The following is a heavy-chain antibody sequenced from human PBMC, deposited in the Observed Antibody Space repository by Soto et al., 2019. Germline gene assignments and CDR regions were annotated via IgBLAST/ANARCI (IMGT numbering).Heavy chain of an antibody. Sequence: EVQLLESGGGLAQPGGSLRLSCAGSGFSLSSYAMSWVRQAPGKGLEWVSGISGSGASRDYADSVKGRFTIARDNLENTLFLQMNSLRGEDTAVYYCARGPCSGGGCYSRHFDDWGQGTLVTVSS. CDR2: ISGSGASR. J-gene: IGHJ4*02. CDR1: GFSLSSYA. V-gene: IGHV3-23*01. CDR3: ARGPCSGGGCYSRHFDD. D-gene: IGHD2-15*01.